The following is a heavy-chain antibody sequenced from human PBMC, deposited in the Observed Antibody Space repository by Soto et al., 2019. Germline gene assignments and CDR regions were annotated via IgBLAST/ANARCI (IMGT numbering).Heavy chain of an antibody. CDR2: IYWDDDK. Sequence: QITLNESGPTVVSPTETLTLTCRFSGFSLTTSGVGVGWIRQSPGKAPEWLALIYWDDDKRSSASLKSRLTLTKATSKNQVILTVSDLDPTDTATYYCAHRVLRTVFGLVTTTAIYFDFWGQGTPVAVSS. V-gene: IGHV2-5*02. CDR3: AHRVLRTVFGLVTTTAIYFDF. D-gene: IGHD3-3*01. CDR1: GFSLTTSGVG. J-gene: IGHJ4*02.